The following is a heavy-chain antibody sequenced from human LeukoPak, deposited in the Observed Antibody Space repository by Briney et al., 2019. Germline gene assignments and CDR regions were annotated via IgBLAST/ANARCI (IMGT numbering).Heavy chain of an antibody. CDR1: GYTFTSYD. D-gene: IGHD3/OR15-3a*01. V-gene: IGHV1-8*01. Sequence: ASVKVSCKASGYTFTSYDINWVRQATGQGLEWMGWMNPNSGNTGYAQKFQGRVTMTRNTSISTAYMELSSLRAEDTAVYYCARDYAFDGRADLDYWGQGTLVTVSS. CDR2: MNPNSGNT. J-gene: IGHJ4*02. CDR3: ARDYAFDGRADLDY.